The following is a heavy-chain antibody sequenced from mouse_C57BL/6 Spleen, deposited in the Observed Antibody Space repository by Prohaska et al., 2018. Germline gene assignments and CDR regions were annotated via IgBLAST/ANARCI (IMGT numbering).Heavy chain of an antibody. J-gene: IGHJ3*01. CDR3: ARETGYYGSSPWFAY. D-gene: IGHD1-1*01. CDR2: IDPNSGGT. V-gene: IGHV1-72*01. Sequence: IDPNSGGTKYNEKFKSKATLTVDKPSSTAYMQLSSLTSEDSAVYYCARETGYYGSSPWFAYWGQGTLVTVSA.